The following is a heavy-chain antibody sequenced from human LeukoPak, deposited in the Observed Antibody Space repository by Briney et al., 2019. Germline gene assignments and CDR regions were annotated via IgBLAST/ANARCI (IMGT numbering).Heavy chain of an antibody. J-gene: IGHJ5*02. CDR2: IYTSGST. D-gene: IGHD3-10*01. V-gene: IGHV4-61*02. CDR3: ARGQGRKRFTTVRGARIGHNWFDP. CDR1: GGSISSGSYY. Sequence: PSQTLSLTCTVSGGSISSGSYYWSWIRQPAGKGPEWIGRIYTSGSTNYNPSLKSRVTISVDTSKNQFSLKLSSVTAADTAVYYCARGQGRKRFTTVRGARIGHNWFDPWGQGTLVTVSS.